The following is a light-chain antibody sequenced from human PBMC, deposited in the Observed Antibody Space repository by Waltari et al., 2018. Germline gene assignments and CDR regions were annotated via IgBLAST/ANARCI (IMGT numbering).Light chain of an antibody. Sequence: QSALTQPASVSGSPGQSITISCTGTSSDVGGSNYVSWYQQHPGKAPKLLFYWVTHRLSGVSNRSSGSKAGNTASLTISGLQPEDEADYSCSSYTSSLTYVFGTGTKVTVL. CDR3: SSYTSSLTYV. CDR2: WVT. J-gene: IGLJ1*01. V-gene: IGLV2-14*01. CDR1: SSDVGGSNY.